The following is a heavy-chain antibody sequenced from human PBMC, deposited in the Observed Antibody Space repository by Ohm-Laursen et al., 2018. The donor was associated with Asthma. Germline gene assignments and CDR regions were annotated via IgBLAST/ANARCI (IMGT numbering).Heavy chain of an antibody. CDR3: TRDRVDIVTTMRLQYYGMDV. D-gene: IGHD5-12*01. V-gene: IGHV3-21*01. J-gene: IGHJ6*02. Sequence: SLRLSCAASGFTFSAYTMNWVRQAPGKGLEWVSSISSRSTYIYYADSVKGRFTISRGNARNSLYLQMNGLRAEDTAVYYCTRDRVDIVTTMRLQYYGMDVWGQGTTVTVSS. CDR2: ISSRSTYI. CDR1: GFTFSAYT.